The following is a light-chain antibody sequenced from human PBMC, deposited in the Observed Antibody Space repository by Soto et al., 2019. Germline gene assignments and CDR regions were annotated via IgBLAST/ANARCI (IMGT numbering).Light chain of an antibody. CDR2: GTS. CDR1: QSIDNNH. Sequence: EIVLTQSPGTLSLSPGERVTLSCRASQSIDNNHLAWYQQKPGQAPRLLIHGTSNRATGIPDRFSGSGSGTDFTLTFSRLEPVDFAVFYCEYYGTSITFGGGTKVEIK. V-gene: IGKV3-20*01. CDR3: EYYGTSIT. J-gene: IGKJ4*01.